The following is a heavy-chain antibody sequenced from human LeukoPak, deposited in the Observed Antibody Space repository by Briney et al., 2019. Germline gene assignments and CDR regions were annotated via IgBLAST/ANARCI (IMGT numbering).Heavy chain of an antibody. J-gene: IGHJ4*02. V-gene: IGHV3-7*01. D-gene: IGHD3-3*01. CDR1: GFTFSRYW. CDR3: AREARETDYDFWSGYCGD. CDR2: IKQDGSEK. Sequence: GGSLRLSCTASGFTFSRYWMSWVRQAPGKGLEWVANIKQDGSEKYYVDSVKGRFTMSRDNAKNSLYLQMNSLRAEDTAVYYCAREARETDYDFWSGYCGDWGQGTLVTVSS.